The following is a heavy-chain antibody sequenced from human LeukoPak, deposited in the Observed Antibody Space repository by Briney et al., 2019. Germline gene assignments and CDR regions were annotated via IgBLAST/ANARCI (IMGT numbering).Heavy chain of an antibody. D-gene: IGHD2-21*02. CDR1: GFTFDDYA. Sequence: PGGSLRLSCAASGFTFDDYAMHWVRQAPGKGLEWVSGISWNSGSIGYADSVEGRFTISRDNAKNSLYLQMNSLRAEDIALYYCAKACGGDCSGNAFDIWGQGTMVTVSS. CDR2: ISWNSGSI. CDR3: AKACGGDCSGNAFDI. V-gene: IGHV3-9*03. J-gene: IGHJ3*02.